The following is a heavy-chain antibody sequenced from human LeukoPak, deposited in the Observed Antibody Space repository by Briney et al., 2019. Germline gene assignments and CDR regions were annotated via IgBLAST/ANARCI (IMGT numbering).Heavy chain of an antibody. CDR2: IYTGGTT. CDR1: GGSISSYY. Sequence: SETLSLTCTVSGGSISSYYWSWIRQPPGKGLEWIGRIYTGGTTSYNPSLKSRVTISVDTSKNQFSLRLTSVTAADTAVYYCARGGPDWDYYFDFWGQGTLVTVSS. D-gene: IGHD3/OR15-3a*01. V-gene: IGHV4-4*08. CDR3: ARGGPDWDYYFDF. J-gene: IGHJ4*02.